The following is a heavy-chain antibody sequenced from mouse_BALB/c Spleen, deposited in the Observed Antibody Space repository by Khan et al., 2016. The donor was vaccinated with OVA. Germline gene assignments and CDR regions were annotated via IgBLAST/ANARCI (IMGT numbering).Heavy chain of an antibody. D-gene: IGHD1-1*01. CDR3: ARSITTTEGDYYGMDY. Sequence: EVELVESGGDLVKPGGSLKLSCAASGFTFSSYGMSWVRQTPDKRLEWVATISSGGHYTYFPDSVRGRFTITRDTAKNTLSLQMSSLKSEDTAMYYCARSITTTEGDYYGMDYWGQGTSVTVSS. J-gene: IGHJ4*01. CDR2: ISSGGHYT. V-gene: IGHV5-6*01. CDR1: GFTFSSYG.